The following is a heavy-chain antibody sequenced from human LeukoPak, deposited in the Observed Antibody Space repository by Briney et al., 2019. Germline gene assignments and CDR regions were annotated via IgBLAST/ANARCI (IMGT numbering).Heavy chain of an antibody. Sequence: SDTLCLTCTVSGGSIGSYYWSWVRQPAGKGLEWIGRSYTTGRTIYNPSLKSRVTMSLDTSKNQLSLNLSSVTAADTAVYYCARSGGSGFQLDSWGQGTLVTVSS. D-gene: IGHD1-26*01. V-gene: IGHV4-4*07. CDR2: SYTTGRT. J-gene: IGHJ4*02. CDR1: GGSIGSYY. CDR3: ARSGGSGFQLDS.